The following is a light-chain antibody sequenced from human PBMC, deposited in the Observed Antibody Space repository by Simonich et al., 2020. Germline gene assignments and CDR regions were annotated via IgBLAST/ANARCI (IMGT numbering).Light chain of an antibody. Sequence: AIRMTQSPSSLSASTGDRVTITCRASQGISSYLAWYQQKTGKAPKLLIYKASSLESGVPSRFSGSGSGTEFTLTISSLQAEDAVYYCQQYYSTPLTFGGGTKVEIK. CDR2: KAS. CDR3: QQYYSTPLT. CDR1: QGISSY. V-gene: IGKV1-8*01. J-gene: IGKJ4*01.